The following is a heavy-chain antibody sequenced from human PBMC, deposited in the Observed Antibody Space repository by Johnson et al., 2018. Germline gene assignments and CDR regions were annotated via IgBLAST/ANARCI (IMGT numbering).Heavy chain of an antibody. J-gene: IGHJ3*02. CDR1: GYTFASYW. Sequence: VQLVQSGAEVKKPGASLKISCKNSGYTFASYWIGWVRQMPGKGLEWMGGIYPGDSDTRYSPSFQGQVTISADTSLSTAYLQRCSLKASDTATYYGARLIIGTISCAFDIWGQGTMVTVSS. V-gene: IGHV5-51*03. CDR2: IYPGDSDT. D-gene: IGHD3-3*01. CDR3: ARLIIGTISCAFDI.